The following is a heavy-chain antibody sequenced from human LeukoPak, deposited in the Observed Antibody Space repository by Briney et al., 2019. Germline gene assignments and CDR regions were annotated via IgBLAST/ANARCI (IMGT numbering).Heavy chain of an antibody. CDR1: GFTFSGHG. D-gene: IGHD3-10*01. J-gene: IGHJ4*02. CDR3: AKGAMVRGVLDY. Sequence: GGSLRLSCAASGFTFSGHGMNWVRQAPGKGLEWVSTISNSGESTYYADSVKGRFTISRDNSKNTLFLQMNSLRAEDTAVYYCAKGAMVRGVLDYWGQGTLVTVSS. V-gene: IGHV3-23*01. CDR2: ISNSGEST.